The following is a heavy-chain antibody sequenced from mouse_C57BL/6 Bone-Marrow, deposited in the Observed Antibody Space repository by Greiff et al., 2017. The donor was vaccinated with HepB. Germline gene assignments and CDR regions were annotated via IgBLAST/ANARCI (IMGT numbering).Heavy chain of an antibody. CDR1: GYTFTDYE. CDR3: TRGETAQATTWFAY. V-gene: IGHV1-15*01. J-gene: IGHJ3*01. Sequence: QVQLQQSGAELVRPGASVTLSCKASGYTFTDYEMHWVKQTPVHGLEWIGAIDPETGGTAYNQKFKGKAILTADKSSSTAYMELRSLTSEDSAVYSCTRGETAQATTWFAYWGQGPLVTVSA. D-gene: IGHD3-2*02. CDR2: IDPETGGT.